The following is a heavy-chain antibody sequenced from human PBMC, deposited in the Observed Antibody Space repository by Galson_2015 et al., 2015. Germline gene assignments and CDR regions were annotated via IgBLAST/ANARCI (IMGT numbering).Heavy chain of an antibody. CDR1: GGSISNHY. J-gene: IGHJ2*01. Sequence: SATLSLTCTVSGGSISNHYWSWIRQPPGKGLESIGCIYYSGGTMYSPSLKSRVTISVDTSRNHFSLKLRSVTAADTAVYYCTRGPGRVVVIYWYFDLWGRGTLVTVSS. D-gene: IGHD3-22*01. CDR3: TRGPGRVVVIYWYFDL. CDR2: IYYSGGT. V-gene: IGHV4-59*08.